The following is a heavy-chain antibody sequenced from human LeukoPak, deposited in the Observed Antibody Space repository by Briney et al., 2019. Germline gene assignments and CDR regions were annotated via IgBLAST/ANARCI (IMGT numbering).Heavy chain of an antibody. J-gene: IGHJ4*02. V-gene: IGHV1-8*01. CDR2: MNPNSGNT. CDR1: GYTFTSYD. D-gene: IGHD3-22*01. Sequence: ASVKVSCKASGYTFTSYDINWVRQATGQGLEWMGWMNPNSGNTGYAQKFQGRVTMTRNTSISTAYMELSSLRSEDTAVYYCARDLAPSYYYDSSGYSTAYYWGQGTLVTVSS. CDR3: ARDLAPSYYYDSSGYSTAYY.